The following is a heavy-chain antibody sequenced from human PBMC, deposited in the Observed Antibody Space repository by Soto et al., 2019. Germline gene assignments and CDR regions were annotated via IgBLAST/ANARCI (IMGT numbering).Heavy chain of an antibody. D-gene: IGHD2-15*01. CDR2: IYWDDDK. V-gene: IGHV2-5*02. CDR1: GFSLTTRGVG. J-gene: IGHJ5*02. Sequence: QITLKESGPTLVKPTQTLTLTCTFSGFSLTTRGVGVGWIRQPPGKALECLALIYWDDDKRYSPSLQSRLSITKHPSKLQVVLTMTNVDPVDTATYYAAHIPNYCQYGWFDPWGQGPLVSASS. CDR3: AHIPNYCQYGWFDP.